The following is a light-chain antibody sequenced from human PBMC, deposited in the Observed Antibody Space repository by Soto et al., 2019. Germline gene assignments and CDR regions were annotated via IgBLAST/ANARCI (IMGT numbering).Light chain of an antibody. CDR3: QQNNSYALT. CDR1: RTVSIY. J-gene: IGKJ5*01. Sequence: DIHMTQSPSSLSASVLDRVTISCLASRTVSIYLAWYQHQPGTAPRLLISRASTLESGFPPRFSGSGFGTEFTLTIDSLQPDDFGTYYCQQNNSYALTFGQGTRLEI. V-gene: IGKV1-5*03. CDR2: RAS.